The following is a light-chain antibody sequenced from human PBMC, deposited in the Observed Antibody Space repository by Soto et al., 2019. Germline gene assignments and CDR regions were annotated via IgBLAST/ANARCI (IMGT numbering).Light chain of an antibody. CDR2: GAS. CDR1: QSVSSSY. Sequence: EIVLTQSPGTLSLSPGERATLSCRASQSVSSSYLAWYQQKPGQAPRLIIYGASSRETGTPDRFSGSGAGTECTPTISRLEPEDVEVYYCQQYGSSPPSFGQGTRLEIK. V-gene: IGKV3-20*01. J-gene: IGKJ5*01. CDR3: QQYGSSPPS.